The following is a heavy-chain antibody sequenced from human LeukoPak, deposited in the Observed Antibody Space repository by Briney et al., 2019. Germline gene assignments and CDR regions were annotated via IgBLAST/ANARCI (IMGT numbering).Heavy chain of an antibody. V-gene: IGHV4-34*01. Sequence: SETLSLTCAVYGGSFSGYYWSWIRQPPGKGLEWIGEINHSGSTNYNPSLKSRVTISVDTSKNQFSLKLSSVTAADTAVYYCARGRLDFGVVKQNWFDPWGQGTLVTVSS. CDR3: ARGRLDFGVVKQNWFDP. J-gene: IGHJ5*02. CDR1: GGSFSGYY. D-gene: IGHD3-3*01. CDR2: INHSGST.